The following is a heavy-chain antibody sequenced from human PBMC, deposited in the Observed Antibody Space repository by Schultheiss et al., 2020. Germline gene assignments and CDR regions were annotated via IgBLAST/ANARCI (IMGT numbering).Heavy chain of an antibody. D-gene: IGHD4-23*01. J-gene: IGHJ4*02. V-gene: IGHV3-9*01. CDR2: ISWNSGSI. CDR3: ARDDYGGNCH. Sequence: SLRLACASSGFTFDDYAMHWVRQAPGKGLEWVSGISWNSGSIGYADSVKGRFTISRDNAKNSLYLQMNSLRAEDTAVYYCARDDYGGNCHWGQGTLVTVSS. CDR1: GFTFDDYA.